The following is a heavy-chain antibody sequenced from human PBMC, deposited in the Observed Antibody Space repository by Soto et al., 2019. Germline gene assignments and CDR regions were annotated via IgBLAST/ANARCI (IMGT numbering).Heavy chain of an antibody. D-gene: IGHD2-2*01. Sequence: QVQLVESGGGVVQPGRSLRLSCAASGFTFSSYGMHWVRQAPGKGLEWVAVIWYDGSNKYYADSVKGRLTISRDNSKNTLYRQMNSLRAEDTAVYYCARGEDCSSTSCSITILDYWGQGTLVTVSS. CDR2: IWYDGSNK. V-gene: IGHV3-33*01. CDR1: GFTFSSYG. J-gene: IGHJ4*02. CDR3: ARGEDCSSTSCSITILDY.